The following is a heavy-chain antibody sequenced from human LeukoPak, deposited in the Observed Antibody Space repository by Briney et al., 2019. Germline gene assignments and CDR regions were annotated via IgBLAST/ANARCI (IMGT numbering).Heavy chain of an antibody. V-gene: IGHV5-51*01. CDR3: ARSRITMIVVAPPLDAFDI. CDR2: IYPGDSDT. J-gene: IGHJ3*02. CDR1: GYSFTSYW. D-gene: IGHD3-22*01. Sequence: MAGESLKISCKGSGYSFTSYWIGWVRQLPGKGLEWMGIIYPGDSDTRYSPSFQGQVTISADKSISTAYLQWSSLKASDTAMYYCARSRITMIVVAPPLDAFDIWGQGTMVTVSS.